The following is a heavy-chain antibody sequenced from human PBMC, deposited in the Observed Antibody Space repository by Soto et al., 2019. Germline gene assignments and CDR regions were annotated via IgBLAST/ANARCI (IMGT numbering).Heavy chain of an antibody. D-gene: IGHD4-17*01. CDR2: IYYSGST. CDR3: ARRYGASFDY. V-gene: IGHV4-59*01. J-gene: IGHJ4*02. Sequence: SETLSLTCTVSGGSISSYYWSWIRQPPGKGLEWIGYIYYSGSTNYNPSLKSRVTMSLDTSKNQFSLKLSSVTPADTAVYYCARRYGASFDYWGQGTLVTVSS. CDR1: GGSISSYY.